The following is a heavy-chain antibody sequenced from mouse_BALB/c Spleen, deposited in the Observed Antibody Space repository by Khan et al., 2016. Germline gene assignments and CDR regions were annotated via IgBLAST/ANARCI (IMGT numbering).Heavy chain of an antibody. Sequence: QVQLQQSGAELMKPGASVKISCKATGYTFNNYWIEWVKQRPGHGLEWIGDILPGSGNSNYNENLKGKATFTADTSSNTAYMQLSSLTSEDSAVYYCASAWYSMDYWGQGTSGTVSS. CDR3: ASAWYSMDY. V-gene: IGHV1-9*01. CDR1: GYTFNNYW. CDR2: ILPGSGNS. J-gene: IGHJ4*01.